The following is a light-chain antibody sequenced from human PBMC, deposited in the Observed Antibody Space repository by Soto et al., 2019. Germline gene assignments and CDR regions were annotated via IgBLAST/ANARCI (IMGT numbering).Light chain of an antibody. CDR2: KAS. CDR1: QSINSC. CDR3: QQYLAYPWT. J-gene: IGKJ1*01. V-gene: IGKV1-5*03. Sequence: DIQMTQSPSTLSASVGDRVTITCRASQSINSCLAWYQQKPGKAPKLLIYKASSLESGVPSRFSGSESGTEFTLTISSLQPDDFATYYCQQYLAYPWTFGGGTKVEV.